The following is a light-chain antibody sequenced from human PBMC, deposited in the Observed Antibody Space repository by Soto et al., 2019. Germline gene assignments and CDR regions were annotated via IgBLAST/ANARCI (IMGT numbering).Light chain of an antibody. Sequence: QPVLTQPPSVSGAPGQRVTISCTGSSSNIGAGYDVHWCQQLPGTAPKLLIFGNNNRPSGVPDRFSGSKSGTSASLAITGLQAEDEADYYCQSYDSSLSGWVFGGGTKLTVL. CDR1: SSNIGAGYD. J-gene: IGLJ3*02. CDR2: GNN. V-gene: IGLV1-40*01. CDR3: QSYDSSLSGWV.